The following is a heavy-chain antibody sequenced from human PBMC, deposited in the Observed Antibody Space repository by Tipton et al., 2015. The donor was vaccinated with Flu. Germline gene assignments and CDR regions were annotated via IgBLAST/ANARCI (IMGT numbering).Heavy chain of an antibody. CDR2: INWNGDST. Sequence: SLRLSCAASGFTFDDYGMSWVRQAPGKGLEWVAGINWNGDSTGYADSVKGRFTISRDNAKRSLYLQMDSLRAEDTAFYYCARGATGYCGGGSCYSFCDYWGQGTLVTVSS. CDR1: GFTFDDYG. CDR3: ARGATGYCGGGSCYSFCDY. J-gene: IGHJ4*02. V-gene: IGHV3-20*04. D-gene: IGHD2-15*01.